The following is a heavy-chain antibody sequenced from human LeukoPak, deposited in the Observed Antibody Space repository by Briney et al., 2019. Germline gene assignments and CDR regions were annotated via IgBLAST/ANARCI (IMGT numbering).Heavy chain of an antibody. J-gene: IGHJ3*02. V-gene: IGHV3-23*01. CDR2: ISGSGGST. Sequence: GGSLRLSCAASGFTFSSYAMSWVRQAPGKGLEWVSAISGSGGSTYYADSVKGRFPISRDNSKNPLYLQMNSLSAEDTAVYYCAKSAACSSPSCAMGDAFDIWGQGTMVTVSS. CDR3: AKSAACSSPSCAMGDAFDI. D-gene: IGHD2-2*01. CDR1: GFTFSSYA.